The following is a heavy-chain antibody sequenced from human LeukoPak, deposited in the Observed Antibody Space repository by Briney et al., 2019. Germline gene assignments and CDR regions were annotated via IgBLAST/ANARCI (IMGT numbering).Heavy chain of an antibody. V-gene: IGHV3-21*04. Sequence: GGSLRLSCAASGFTFSSYSMNWVRQAPGKGLEWVSSISSSSSYIYYADSVKGRFTISRDNAKNSLYLQMNSLRAEDTAVYYCARGGSGSWYGYNPKNFDYWGQGTLVTVSS. CDR2: ISSSSSYI. J-gene: IGHJ4*02. CDR3: ARGGSGSWYGYNPKNFDY. D-gene: IGHD6-13*01. CDR1: GFTFSSYS.